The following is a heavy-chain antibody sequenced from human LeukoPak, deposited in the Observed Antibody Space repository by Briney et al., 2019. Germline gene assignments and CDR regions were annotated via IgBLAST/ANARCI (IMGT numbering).Heavy chain of an antibody. J-gene: IGHJ3*02. D-gene: IGHD2-2*01. CDR2: IIPIFGTA. CDR3: ARLVGAGAFDI. V-gene: IGHV1-69*13. Sequence: GASVNVSCKASGGTFGSYAISWVRQAPGQGLEAMGGIIPIFGTANYAQKFQGRVTITADESTSTAYMELSSLRSEDTAVYYCARLVGAGAFDIWGQGTMVTVSS. CDR1: GGTFGSYA.